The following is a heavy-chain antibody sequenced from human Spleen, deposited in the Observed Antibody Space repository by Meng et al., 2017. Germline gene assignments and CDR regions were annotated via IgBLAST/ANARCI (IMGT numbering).Heavy chain of an antibody. Sequence: VPVQDSGPGRVKPSQTLSLTCTVSGGSISSGGYYWSWIRQHPGKGLEWIGYFYYSGSTYYNPSLKSLVTISLDTSKNQFSLKLSSVTAADTAVYYCARDLSGYGWFDPWGQGTLVTVSS. CDR1: GGSISSGGYY. CDR3: ARDLSGYGWFDP. CDR2: FYYSGST. J-gene: IGHJ5*02. D-gene: IGHD5-18*01. V-gene: IGHV4-31*01.